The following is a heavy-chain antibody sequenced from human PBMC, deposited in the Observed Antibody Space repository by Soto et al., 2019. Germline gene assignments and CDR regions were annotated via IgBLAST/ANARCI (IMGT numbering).Heavy chain of an antibody. V-gene: IGHV4-59*01. CDR2: IYYSGST. J-gene: IGHJ5*02. CDR1: GGSISSYY. CDR3: ARSIIAAAGGWFDP. D-gene: IGHD6-13*01. Sequence: SETLSLACTVSGGSISSYYWSWIRQPPGKGLEWIGYIYYSGSTNYNPSLKSRVTISVDTSKNQFSLKLSSVTAADTAVYYCARSIIAAAGGWFDPWGQGTLVTVSS.